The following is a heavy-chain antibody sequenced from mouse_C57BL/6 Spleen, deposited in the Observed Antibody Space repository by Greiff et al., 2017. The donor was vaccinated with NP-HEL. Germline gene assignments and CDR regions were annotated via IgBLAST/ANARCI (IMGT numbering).Heavy chain of an antibody. CDR2: IYPRSGNT. CDR3: AGLTYYFDY. J-gene: IGHJ2*01. V-gene: IGHV1-81*01. CDR1: GYTFTSYG. Sequence: QVHVKQSGAELARPGASVKLSCKASGYTFTSYGISWVKQRTGQGLEWIGEIYPRSGNTYYNEKFKGKATLTADKSSSTAYMELRSLTSEDSAVYFCAGLTYYFDYWGQGTTLTVSS. D-gene: IGHD4-1*01.